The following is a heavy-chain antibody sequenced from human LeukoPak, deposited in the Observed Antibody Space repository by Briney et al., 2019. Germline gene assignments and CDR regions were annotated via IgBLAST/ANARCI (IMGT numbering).Heavy chain of an antibody. CDR1: GGTFSSYA. CDR2: IIPIFGTA. CDR3: ASDPGDHYYYYYMDV. D-gene: IGHD7-27*01. J-gene: IGHJ6*03. V-gene: IGHV1-69*01. Sequence: ASAKVSCKASGGTFSSYAISWVRQAPGQGLEWMGGIIPIFGTANYAQKFQGRVTITADESTSTAYMELSSLRSEDTAVYYCASDPGDHYYYYYMDVWGKGTTVTVSS.